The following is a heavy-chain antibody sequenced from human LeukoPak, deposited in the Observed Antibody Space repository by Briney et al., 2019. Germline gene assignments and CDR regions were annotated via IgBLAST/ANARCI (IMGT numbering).Heavy chain of an antibody. Sequence: SETLSLTCTVSGGSVSSGDYYWSWIRQPPGKGLKWIGYIYHSGSTYYNPSLKSRITTSLDTSKNQFSLKMRSVTAADTAVYYCARGRVRFLYYFDYWGQGTLVTVSS. CDR2: IYHSGST. D-gene: IGHD3-3*01. J-gene: IGHJ4*02. CDR3: ARGRVRFLYYFDY. CDR1: GGSVSSGDYY. V-gene: IGHV4-30-4*01.